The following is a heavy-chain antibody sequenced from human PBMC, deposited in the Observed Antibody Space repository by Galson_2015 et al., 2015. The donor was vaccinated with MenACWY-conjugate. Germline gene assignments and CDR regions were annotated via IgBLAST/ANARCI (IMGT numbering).Heavy chain of an antibody. CDR3: AKEGHYGGTPPWYYYGMDV. Sequence: SLRLSCAASGFTVSSNYMSWVRQAPGKGLEWVSVIYSGGSTYYADSVKGRFTISRDNSKNTLYLQMNSLRAEDTAVYYCAKEGHYGGTPPWYYYGMDVWGQGTTVTVSS. V-gene: IGHV3-53*01. J-gene: IGHJ6*02. CDR1: GFTVSSNY. D-gene: IGHD4-23*01. CDR2: IYSGGST.